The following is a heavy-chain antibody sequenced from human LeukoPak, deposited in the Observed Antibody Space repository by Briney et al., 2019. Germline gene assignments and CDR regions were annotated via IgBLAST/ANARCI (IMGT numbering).Heavy chain of an antibody. V-gene: IGHV4-61*02. CDR3: ARDFGYSGSYSYYYYYMDV. Sequence: SETLSHTCTVSGGSISSGSYYWSWIRQPAGKGLEWIGRIYTSGSTNYNHSFKSRVTISVDASKNQYSLKLSSLTAAETAVYYCARDFGYSGSYSYYYYYMDVWGKGTTVTVSS. CDR2: IYTSGST. CDR1: GGSISSGSYY. J-gene: IGHJ6*03. D-gene: IGHD1-26*01.